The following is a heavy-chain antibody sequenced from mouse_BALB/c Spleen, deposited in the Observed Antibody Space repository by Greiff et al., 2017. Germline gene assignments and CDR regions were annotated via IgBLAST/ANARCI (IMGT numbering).Heavy chain of an antibody. Sequence: DVQLVESGGGLVQPGGSRKLSCAASGFTFSDYGMAWVRQAPGKGPEWVAFISNLAYSIYYADTVTGRFTISRENAKNTLYLEMSSLRSEDTAMYYCARVYRYDGFDYWGQGTTLTVSS. J-gene: IGHJ2*01. CDR3: ARVYRYDGFDY. CDR2: ISNLAYSI. CDR1: GFTFSDYG. V-gene: IGHV5-15*02. D-gene: IGHD2-14*01.